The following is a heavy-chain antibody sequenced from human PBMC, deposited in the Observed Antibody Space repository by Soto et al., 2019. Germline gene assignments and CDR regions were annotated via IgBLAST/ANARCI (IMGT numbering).Heavy chain of an antibody. J-gene: IGHJ4*02. CDR2: MNPNSGNT. Sequence: ASVKVSCKASGYTLTSYDINWVRQATGQGLEWMGWMNPNSGNTGYAQKFQGRVTMTRDTSISTAYVELSSLRSEDTAVYYCARGEHLGVDYWGQGTLVTVSS. D-gene: IGHD3-16*01. CDR1: GYTLTSYD. V-gene: IGHV1-8*01. CDR3: ARGEHLGVDY.